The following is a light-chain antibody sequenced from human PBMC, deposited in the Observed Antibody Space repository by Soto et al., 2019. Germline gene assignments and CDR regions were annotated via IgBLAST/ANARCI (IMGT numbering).Light chain of an antibody. CDR3: QQLSNYHFI. CDR2: DAS. J-gene: IGKJ3*01. Sequence: DIQMTQSPSSLSASVGDRVTITFQASQDISNYLNWYQQKPGKAPKLLIYDASNLETGVPSRFSGSGSGTDFTFTISSLQPEDIATYYCQQLSNYHFIFGPGTKVDIK. CDR1: QDISNY. V-gene: IGKV1-33*01.